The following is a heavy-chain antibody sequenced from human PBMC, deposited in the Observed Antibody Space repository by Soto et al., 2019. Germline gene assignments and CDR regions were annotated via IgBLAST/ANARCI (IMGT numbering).Heavy chain of an antibody. CDR2: IDYSGNT. CDR3: ARGGTSSRRAVAEYFLY. CDR1: AGSVSGSSHY. Sequence: KPSETLSLTCSVSAGSVSGSSHYWNWIRQTPGKGLEWIGHIDYSGNTNYNPSLKSRVTISVDTSKTQFSLKLRSVTAADTAVYYCARGGTSSRRAVAEYFLYWGQGTQVTVSS. J-gene: IGHJ1*01. V-gene: IGHV4-61*01. D-gene: IGHD1-7*01.